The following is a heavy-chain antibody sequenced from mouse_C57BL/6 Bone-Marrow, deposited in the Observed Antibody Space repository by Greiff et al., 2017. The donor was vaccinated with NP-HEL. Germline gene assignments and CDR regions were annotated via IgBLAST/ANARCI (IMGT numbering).Heavy chain of an antibody. J-gene: IGHJ2*01. CDR3: ARKGLYDGYCY. CDR2: IHPNSGST. V-gene: IGHV1-64*01. D-gene: IGHD2-3*01. Sequence: QVQLQQPGAELVKPGASVKLSCKASGYTFTSYWMHWVKQRPGQGLEWIGMIHPNSGSTNYNEKFKSKATLTVDNSSSTAYMQLSSLTSEDSAVYYCARKGLYDGYCYWGQGTTLTVSS. CDR1: GYTFTSYW.